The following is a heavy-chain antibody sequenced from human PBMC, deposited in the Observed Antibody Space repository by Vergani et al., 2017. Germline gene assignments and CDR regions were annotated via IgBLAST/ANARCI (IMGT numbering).Heavy chain of an antibody. J-gene: IGHJ4*02. V-gene: IGHV3-21*01. Sequence: EVQLVESGGGLVKPGGSLRLSCAASGFTFSSYSMNWVRQAPGKGLEWVSSISSSSSYIYYADSVKGRFTISRDNAKNSLYLQMNSLRAEDTAVYYCARETNKDVGGFQDYWGQGTLVTVSS. D-gene: IGHD1/OR15-1a*01. CDR1: GFTFSSYS. CDR2: ISSSSSYI. CDR3: ARETNKDVGGFQDY.